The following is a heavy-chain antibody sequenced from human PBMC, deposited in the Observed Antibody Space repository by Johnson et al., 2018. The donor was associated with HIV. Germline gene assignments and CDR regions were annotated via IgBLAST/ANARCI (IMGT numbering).Heavy chain of an antibody. J-gene: IGHJ3*02. Sequence: VQLVESGGGLVQPGRSLRLSCAASGFTFDDYAMHWVRQAPGKGLEWVSGISWNSGSIGYADSVTGRFTIFRDNSENTLYLQMNSLRAEDTAVYYCAREMATIRGYAFDIWGQGTMVTVSS. CDR1: GFTFDDYA. CDR3: AREMATIRGYAFDI. V-gene: IGHV3-9*01. D-gene: IGHD5-24*01. CDR2: ISWNSGSI.